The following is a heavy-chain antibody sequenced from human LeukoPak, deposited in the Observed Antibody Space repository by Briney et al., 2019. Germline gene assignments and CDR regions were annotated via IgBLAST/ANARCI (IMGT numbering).Heavy chain of an antibody. J-gene: IGHJ5*02. D-gene: IGHD3-22*01. V-gene: IGHV3-74*01. Sequence: GGSLRLSCAASGFTFSNFWMHWVRQAPGKGLVWVSRINSDGINTSYADSVKGRFTISRDNAKNTLNLQMNSLRAEDTAVYYCARDLGQYYDTSDNWFDPWGQGTLVTVSS. CDR2: INSDGINT. CDR1: GFTFSNFW. CDR3: ARDLGQYYDTSDNWFDP.